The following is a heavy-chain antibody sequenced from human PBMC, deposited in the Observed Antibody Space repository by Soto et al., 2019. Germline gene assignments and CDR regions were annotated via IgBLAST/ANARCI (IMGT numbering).Heavy chain of an antibody. CDR1: GFTFSSYA. J-gene: IGHJ4*02. Sequence: EVQLLESGGGLVQPGGSLRLSCAASGFTFSSYAMSWVRQAPGKGLEWVSATSGSGGSTYYADSVKGRFTISRDNSKNTLYLQMNSLRAEDTAVYYCAKDPRFRMVWGVEVADYWGQGTLVTVSS. CDR2: TSGSGGST. V-gene: IGHV3-23*01. D-gene: IGHD3-10*01. CDR3: AKDPRFRMVWGVEVADY.